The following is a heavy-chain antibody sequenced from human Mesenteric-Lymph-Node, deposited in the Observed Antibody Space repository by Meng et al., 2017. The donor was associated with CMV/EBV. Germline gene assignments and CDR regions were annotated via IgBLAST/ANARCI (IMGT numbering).Heavy chain of an antibody. CDR1: GFTFSSYG. Sequence: GGSLRLSWAASGFTFSSYGMHWVRQAPGKGLEWVAFIRYDGSNTYYADSVKGRFTISRDNSKNTLYLQMNSLRAEDTAVYYCAKVVLGRAPRAARIFYGMDVWGQGTTVTVSS. V-gene: IGHV3-30*02. CDR2: IRYDGSNT. CDR3: AKVVLGRAPRAARIFYGMDV. D-gene: IGHD6-6*01. J-gene: IGHJ6*02.